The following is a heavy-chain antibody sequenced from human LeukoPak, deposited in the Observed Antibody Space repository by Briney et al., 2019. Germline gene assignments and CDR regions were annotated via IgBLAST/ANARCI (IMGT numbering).Heavy chain of an antibody. Sequence: ASVKVSCKASGYTFTSYGINWVRQATGQGLEWMGWMNPNSGNTGYAQKFQGRVTMTRNTSISTAYMELSSLRSEDTAVYYCARLGYCSGGSCSYYFDYWGQGTLVTVSS. J-gene: IGHJ4*02. V-gene: IGHV1-8*01. CDR1: GYTFTSYG. D-gene: IGHD2-15*01. CDR2: MNPNSGNT. CDR3: ARLGYCSGGSCSYYFDY.